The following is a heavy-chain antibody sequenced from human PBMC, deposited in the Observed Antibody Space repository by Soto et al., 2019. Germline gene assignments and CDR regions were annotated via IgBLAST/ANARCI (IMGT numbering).Heavy chain of an antibody. CDR2: ISAYNGNT. V-gene: IGHV1-18*01. Sequence: ASVKVSCKASGYTFTSYGISWVRQAPGQGLEWMGWISAYNGNTNYAQKLQGRVTMTTDTSTSTAYMELRSLRSDDTAVYYCARDRNYYGSGSYYLIFDYWGQGTLVTVSS. CDR3: ARDRNYYGSGSYYLIFDY. CDR1: GYTFTSYG. D-gene: IGHD3-10*01. J-gene: IGHJ4*02.